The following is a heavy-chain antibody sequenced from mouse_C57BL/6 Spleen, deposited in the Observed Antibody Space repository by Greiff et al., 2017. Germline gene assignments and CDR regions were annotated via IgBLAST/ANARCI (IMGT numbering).Heavy chain of an antibody. J-gene: IGHJ2*01. D-gene: IGHD1-1*01. V-gene: IGHV1-72*01. Sequence: QVQLQQPGAELVKPGASVKLSCKASGYTFTSYWMHWVKQRPGRGLEWSGRIDPNSGGTKYNEKFKSKATLTVDKPSSTAYMQLSSLTSEDSAVYYCARGDKATVVDFDYWGQGTTLTVSS. CDR3: ARGDKATVVDFDY. CDR2: IDPNSGGT. CDR1: GYTFTSYW.